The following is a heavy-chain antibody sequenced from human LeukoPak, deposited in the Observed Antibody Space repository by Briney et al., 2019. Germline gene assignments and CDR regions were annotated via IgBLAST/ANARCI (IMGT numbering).Heavy chain of an antibody. V-gene: IGHV3-30-3*01. D-gene: IGHD6-6*01. J-gene: IGHJ4*02. CDR3: ARVVVSSSSDYFDY. CDR1: GFTFRNYY. CDR2: ISLDGNNE. Sequence: PGGSLRLSCAASGFTFRNYYMHWVRQAPGKGLEWVAVISLDGNNEYYADSVKGRFSLSRDNSKNTLYLQMNSLRAEDTAVYYCARVVVSSSSDYFDYWGQGTLVTVSS.